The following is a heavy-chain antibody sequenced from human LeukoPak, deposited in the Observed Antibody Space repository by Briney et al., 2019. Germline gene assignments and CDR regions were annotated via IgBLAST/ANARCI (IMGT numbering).Heavy chain of an antibody. D-gene: IGHD4-23*01. Sequence: ASVKVSCKASGFTFTSSAMQWVRQARGQRLEWIGWIVVSSGNTNYAQKFQERVTITRDMSTSTAYMELSSLRSEDTAVYYCAAPPAGKPGQYYYYGMDVWGQGTTVTVSS. J-gene: IGHJ6*02. CDR3: AAPPAGKPGQYYYYGMDV. CDR2: IVVSSGNT. V-gene: IGHV1-58*02. CDR1: GFTFTSSA.